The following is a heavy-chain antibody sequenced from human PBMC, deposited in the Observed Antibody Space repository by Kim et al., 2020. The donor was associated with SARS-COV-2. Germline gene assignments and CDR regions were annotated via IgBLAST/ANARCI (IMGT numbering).Heavy chain of an antibody. J-gene: IGHJ4*02. CDR3: ARGVGVWDY. CDR2: GTT. Sequence: GTTNYAQKLQGRVTMTTDTSTSTAYMELRSLRSDDTAVYYCARGVGVWDYWGQGTLVTVSS. V-gene: IGHV1-18*01. D-gene: IGHD3-3*01.